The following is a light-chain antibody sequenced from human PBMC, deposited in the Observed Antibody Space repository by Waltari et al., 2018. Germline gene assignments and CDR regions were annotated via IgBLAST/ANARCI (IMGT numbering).Light chain of an antibody. CDR1: QGINSF. J-gene: IGKJ2*02. V-gene: IGKV1-9*01. Sequence: DIQLTQSPSFLSVSVGDRVTITCRASQGINSFLAWYQQKPGKAPKLLIYASSTLQSGVPSRFSGSGSGTEFTLTISSLQPEDFAAYSCQQLSTYPWTFGQGTRLEIK. CDR3: QQLSTYPWT. CDR2: ASS.